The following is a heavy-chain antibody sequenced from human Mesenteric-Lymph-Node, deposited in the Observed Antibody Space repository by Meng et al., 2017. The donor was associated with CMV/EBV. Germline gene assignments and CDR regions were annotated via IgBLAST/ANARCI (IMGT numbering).Heavy chain of an antibody. J-gene: IGHJ4*02. Sequence: SVKVSCKASGYTFTTYYGVTWVRQAPGQGLEWMGGIVPIFGGGDYAQKFQGRLTITTDDSTDTVYMELSSLRSEDTAVYYCANRKRVYSGHGSYDYWGQGTPVTVSS. D-gene: IGHD1-26*01. CDR2: IVPIFGGG. CDR1: GYTFTTYYG. V-gene: IGHV1-69*05. CDR3: ANRKRVYSGHGSYDY.